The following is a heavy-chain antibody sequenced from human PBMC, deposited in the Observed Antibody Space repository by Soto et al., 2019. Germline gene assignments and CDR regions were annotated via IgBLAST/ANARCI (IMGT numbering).Heavy chain of an antibody. CDR2: IKQDGSEK. D-gene: IGHD2-15*01. CDR3: ARFGFSFFAYSETDY. Sequence: EVQLVESGGGLVQPGGSLRLSCAASGFTFSSYWMSWVRQAPGKGLEWVANIKQDGSEKYYVDSVKGRFTISRDNAKNSLYLQMNSLRAEDTAVYYCARFGFSFFAYSETDYWGQGTLVTVSS. CDR1: GFTFSSYW. J-gene: IGHJ4*02. V-gene: IGHV3-7*01.